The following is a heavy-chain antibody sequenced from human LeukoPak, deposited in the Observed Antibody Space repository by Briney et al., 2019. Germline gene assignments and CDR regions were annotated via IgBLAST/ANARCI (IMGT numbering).Heavy chain of an antibody. CDR1: GFTFSSYS. J-gene: IGHJ4*02. D-gene: IGHD1-26*01. V-gene: IGHV3-48*01. CDR3: ARDPEGYNGSYFAN. CDR2: ISSSSSTI. Sequence: GGSLRLSCAASGFTFSSYSMNWVRQAPGKGLEWVSYISSSSSTIYYADSAKGRFTISRDNAKNSLYLQMSSLTAEDTAVYYCARDPEGYNGSYFANWGQGTLVTVSS.